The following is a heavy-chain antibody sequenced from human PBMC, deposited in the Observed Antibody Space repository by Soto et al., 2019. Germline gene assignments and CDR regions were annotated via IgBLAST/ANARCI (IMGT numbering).Heavy chain of an antibody. D-gene: IGHD2-2*01. V-gene: IGHV3-23*01. Sequence: GESLKISCAASGFTFSSYAMSWVRQAPGKGLEWVSAISGSGGSTYYADSVKGRFTISRDNSKNTLYLQMNSLRAEDTAVYYCAKGVVAYCSSTSCYFDYWGQGTLVTVSS. CDR1: GFTFSSYA. CDR2: ISGSGGST. CDR3: AKGVVAYCSSTSCYFDY. J-gene: IGHJ4*02.